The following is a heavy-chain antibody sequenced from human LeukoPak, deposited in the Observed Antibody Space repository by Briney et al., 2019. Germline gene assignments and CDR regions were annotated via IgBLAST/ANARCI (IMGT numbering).Heavy chain of an antibody. CDR1: GYTFTGYY. V-gene: IGHV1-2*02. Sequence: ASVKVSCKASGYTFTGYYMHWVRQAPGQGLEWMGWINPNSGGTNYAPKFQGRVTMTRDTSISTAYMELSRLRSDDTAVYYCARGDNVLGYCSGGSCYEDYYYYMDVWGKGTTVTISS. CDR3: ARGDNVLGYCSGGSCYEDYYYYMDV. CDR2: INPNSGGT. J-gene: IGHJ6*03. D-gene: IGHD2-15*01.